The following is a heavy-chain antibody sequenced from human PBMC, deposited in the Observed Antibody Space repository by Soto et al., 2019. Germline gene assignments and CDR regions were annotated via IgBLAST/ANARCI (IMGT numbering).Heavy chain of an antibody. Sequence: QVQLQESGPGLVKPSETLSLTCTVSGGTISRYYWSWIRQPPGKGLEWIGYMYNTGSTVYNPSFKSRLTISVDTSKNPFSLKLSSVTAADTAVYYCARDLWGYCGTDCYPLDVWGKGTTVTVSS. V-gene: IGHV4-59*01. J-gene: IGHJ6*04. CDR3: ARDLWGYCGTDCYPLDV. D-gene: IGHD2-21*02. CDR2: MYNTGST. CDR1: GGTISRYY.